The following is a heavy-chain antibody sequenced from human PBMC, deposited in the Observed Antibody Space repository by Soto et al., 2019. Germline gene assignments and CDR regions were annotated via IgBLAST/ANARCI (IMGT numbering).Heavy chain of an antibody. CDR2: INAGNSNT. D-gene: IGHD3-22*01. CDR1: GYSSITYP. Sequence: QFQLVKPGAEGKKPGASLKVSCKASGYSSITYPMQWGRQAPGQSLEWMGWINAGNSNTKYSQNFQGRVTITRDTSASTAYMELGSLRSEDTAVYYCATTYYYDGAGVDAFDLWGQGTMVIVSP. J-gene: IGHJ3*01. V-gene: IGHV1-3*01. CDR3: ATTYYYDGAGVDAFDL.